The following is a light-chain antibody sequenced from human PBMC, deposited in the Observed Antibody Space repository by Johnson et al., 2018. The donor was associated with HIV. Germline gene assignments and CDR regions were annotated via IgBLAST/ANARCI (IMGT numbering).Light chain of an antibody. J-gene: IGLJ1*01. CDR2: ENN. CDR3: GTWDTSLSVYV. V-gene: IGLV1-51*02. CDR1: SSNIGNNY. Sequence: QSALTQPPSMSAAPGQKVTISCSTSSSNIGNNYVSWYQQFPGTAPKLLIYENNKRPSGISDRFSGSKSGTSATLGITGLQTGDEADFYCGTWDTSLSVYVFGTGTKVTVL.